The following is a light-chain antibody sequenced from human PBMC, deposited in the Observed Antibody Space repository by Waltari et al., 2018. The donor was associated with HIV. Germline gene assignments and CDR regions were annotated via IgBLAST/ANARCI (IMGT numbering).Light chain of an antibody. V-gene: IGLV3-25*03. CDR3: QSSDNSEHMI. CDR1: PLSQQY. Sequence: SSELTQPPSVSVSPGQTARIPCSGDPLSQQYAYWYQQKPGQAPVVVIIKDTERPSGIPERFSGSSSGTTVTLTIRGVQAEDEADYYCQSSDNSEHMIFGGGTKLTVL. J-gene: IGLJ2*01. CDR2: KDT.